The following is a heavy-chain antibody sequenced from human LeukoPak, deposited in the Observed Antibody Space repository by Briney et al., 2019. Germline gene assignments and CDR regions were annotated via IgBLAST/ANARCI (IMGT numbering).Heavy chain of an antibody. CDR2: ISAYNGNT. Sequence: GASVKVSCKASGYTFTSYDINWVRQAIGQGLEWMGWISAYNGNTNYAQKLQGRVTMTTDTSTSTAYMELRSLRSDDTAVYYCARGLYGSSWYQGFDPWGQGTLVTVSS. J-gene: IGHJ5*02. V-gene: IGHV1-18*01. D-gene: IGHD6-13*01. CDR1: GYTFTSYD. CDR3: ARGLYGSSWYQGFDP.